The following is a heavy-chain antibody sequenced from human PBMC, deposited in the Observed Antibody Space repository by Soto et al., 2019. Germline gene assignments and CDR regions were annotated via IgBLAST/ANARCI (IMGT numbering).Heavy chain of an antibody. J-gene: IGHJ1*01. CDR1: GFTVSSNY. CDR3: ARDIASARFQH. Sequence: GSLRLSCAASGFTVSSNYMSWVRQAPGKGLEWVSVIYSGGSTYYADSVKGRFTISRDNSKNTLYLQMNSLRAEDTAVYYCARDIASARFQHWGQGTLVTVSS. V-gene: IGHV3-53*01. CDR2: IYSGGST.